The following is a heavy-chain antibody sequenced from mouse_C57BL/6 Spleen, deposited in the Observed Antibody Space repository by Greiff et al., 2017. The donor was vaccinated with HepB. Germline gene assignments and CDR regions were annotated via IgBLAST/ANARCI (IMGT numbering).Heavy chain of an antibody. CDR3: ARHGDYYGSSSHWYFDV. Sequence: QVQLKESGPGLVAPSQSLSITCTVSGFSLTSYGVHWVRQPPGKGLEWLVVIWSDGSTTYNSALKSRLSISKDNSKSQVFLKMNSLQTDDTAMYYCARHGDYYGSSSHWYFDVWGTGTTVTVSS. CDR2: IWSDGST. D-gene: IGHD1-1*01. J-gene: IGHJ1*03. V-gene: IGHV2-6-1*01. CDR1: GFSLTSYG.